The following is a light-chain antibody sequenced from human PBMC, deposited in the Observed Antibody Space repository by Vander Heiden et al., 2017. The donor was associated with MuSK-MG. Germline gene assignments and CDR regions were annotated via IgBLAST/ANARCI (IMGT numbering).Light chain of an antibody. V-gene: IGKV1-5*03. Sequence: DIQMTQSPSTLSASVGDRVSITCRASQRIGRSLAWYQQKPGKAPKLLIYKASSLETGAPSRFSGSGSGTEFTLIISSLQPDDVATYYCQQYDTYYQTFGQGTKVDIK. CDR2: KAS. CDR1: QRIGRS. CDR3: QQYDTYYQT. J-gene: IGKJ1*01.